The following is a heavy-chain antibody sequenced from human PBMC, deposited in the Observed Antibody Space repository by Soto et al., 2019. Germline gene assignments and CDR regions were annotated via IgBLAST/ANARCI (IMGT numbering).Heavy chain of an antibody. CDR3: ARDWEMATIMDYYYGMDV. CDR2: ISSSGSTI. J-gene: IGHJ6*02. CDR1: GFTFSSYE. V-gene: IGHV3-48*03. Sequence: EVQLVESGGGLVQPGGSLRLSCAASGFTFSSYEMNWVRQAPGKGLEWVSYISSSGSTIYYADSVKGRFTISRDNAKNSLYLQMNSLRAEDTAVYYCARDWEMATIMDYYYGMDVWGQGTTVTVSS. D-gene: IGHD5-12*01.